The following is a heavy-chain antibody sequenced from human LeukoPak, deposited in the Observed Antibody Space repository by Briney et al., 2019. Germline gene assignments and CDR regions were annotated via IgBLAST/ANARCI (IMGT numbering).Heavy chain of an antibody. J-gene: IGHJ4*02. D-gene: IGHD5-18*01. Sequence: GRSLRLSCGASGFTFSSYAMHWVRQAPGKGLEWVAIITSDGSNKHYADSVKGRFTVSRDNSRNTLYLQMTSLRAEDTAVYYCAREDGASRGYSYGHWGQGTLVTVS. CDR1: GFTFSSYA. V-gene: IGHV3-30*04. CDR2: ITSDGSNK. CDR3: AREDGASRGYSYGH.